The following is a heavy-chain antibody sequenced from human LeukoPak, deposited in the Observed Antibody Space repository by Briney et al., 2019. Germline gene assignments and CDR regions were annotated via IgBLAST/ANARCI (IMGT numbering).Heavy chain of an antibody. Sequence: PSETLSLTCAVYGGSFSGYYWSWIRQPPGKGLEWIGEINHSGSTNYNPSLKSRVTISVDTSKNQFSLKLSSVTAADTAVYYCARTATTEVGATSWFDPWGQGTLVTVSS. D-gene: IGHD1-26*01. CDR2: INHSGST. CDR3: ARTATTEVGATSWFDP. CDR1: GGSFSGYY. V-gene: IGHV4-34*01. J-gene: IGHJ5*02.